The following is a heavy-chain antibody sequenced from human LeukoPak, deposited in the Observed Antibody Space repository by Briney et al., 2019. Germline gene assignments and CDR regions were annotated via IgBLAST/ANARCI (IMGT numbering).Heavy chain of an antibody. Sequence: PLASVKVSCKASGGTFSSYAISWVRQAPGQGLEWMGGIIPMFGTANYAQKFQGRVTITADKSTSTAYMELSSLRSEDTAVYYCARDPPGRPYSSSSYGWGQGTLVTVSS. J-gene: IGHJ4*02. D-gene: IGHD6-6*01. CDR1: GGTFSSYA. V-gene: IGHV1-69*06. CDR3: ARDPPGRPYSSSSYG. CDR2: IIPMFGTA.